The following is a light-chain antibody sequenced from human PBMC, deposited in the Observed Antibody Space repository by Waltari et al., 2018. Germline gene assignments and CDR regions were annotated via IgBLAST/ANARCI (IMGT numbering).Light chain of an antibody. Sequence: EIVLTQSPGTLSLSPGERATLSCRASQSVRRFLAWYQQKIGQAPRLLIYEATSRATGIPDRFSGSGFGTDFSLIISRLEPEDFAVYYCQKYGTLPATFGQGTKVEIK. J-gene: IGKJ1*01. V-gene: IGKV3-20*01. CDR1: QSVRRF. CDR3: QKYGTLPAT. CDR2: EAT.